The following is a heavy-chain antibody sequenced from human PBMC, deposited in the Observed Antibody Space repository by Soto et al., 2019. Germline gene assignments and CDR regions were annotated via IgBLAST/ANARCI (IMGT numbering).Heavy chain of an antibody. V-gene: IGHV4-59*08. D-gene: IGHD6-19*01. J-gene: IGHJ5*02. CDR1: GGSISRYY. Sequence: PSETLSLTCTVSGGSISRYYWSGIRQPTGKGLEWIGYIYYSGSTNYNPSLKSRVTISVDTSKNQFSLKLSSVTAADTAVYYCARLDQGSYSSGWWNWFDPWGQGTLVTVSS. CDR2: IYYSGST. CDR3: ARLDQGSYSSGWWNWFDP.